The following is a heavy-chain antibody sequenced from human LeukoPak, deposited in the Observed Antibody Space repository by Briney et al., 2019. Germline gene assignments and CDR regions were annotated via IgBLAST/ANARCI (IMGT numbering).Heavy chain of an antibody. Sequence: GGSLRLSCAASGFTFSNAWMSWVRQAPGKGLEWVGRIKSKTDGGTTDYAAPVKGRFTISRDDSKNTLYLQMNSLKTEDTAVYYCTTDLGISSSSGIDYWGQGTLVTVSS. V-gene: IGHV3-15*01. CDR2: IKSKTDGGTT. CDR1: GFTFSNAW. D-gene: IGHD6-6*01. CDR3: TTDLGISSSSGIDY. J-gene: IGHJ4*02.